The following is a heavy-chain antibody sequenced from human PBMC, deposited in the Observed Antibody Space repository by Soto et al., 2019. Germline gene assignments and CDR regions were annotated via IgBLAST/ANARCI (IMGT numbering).Heavy chain of an antibody. D-gene: IGHD4-17*01. J-gene: IGHJ4*02. V-gene: IGHV3-23*01. CDR2: IRDSGVGT. Sequence: GGSLRLSCAASGFTFRSYSMNWVRQAPGKGLEWVSYIRDSGVGTYYADSVKGRFTISRDNSKNTLFLQMNSLRADDTALYYCAKVGDYGDYIDYWGQGTLVTVSS. CDR1: GFTFRSYS. CDR3: AKVGDYGDYIDY.